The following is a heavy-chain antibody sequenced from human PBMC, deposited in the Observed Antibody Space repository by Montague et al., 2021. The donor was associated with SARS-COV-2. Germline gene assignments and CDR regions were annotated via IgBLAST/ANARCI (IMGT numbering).Heavy chain of an antibody. J-gene: IGHJ3*02. CDR1: GFTFSNYV. Sequence: SLRLSCAASGFTFSNYVINWVRQAPGEGLEWVSAISGSGGSTFYADSVKDRFTVSRDNSRNTLYPQMDSLRAEDTALYYCAKDMTLRGYNYGDNAFDIWGQGTMVTVSS. V-gene: IGHV3-23*01. CDR3: AKDMTLRGYNYGDNAFDI. D-gene: IGHD5-18*01. CDR2: ISGSGGST.